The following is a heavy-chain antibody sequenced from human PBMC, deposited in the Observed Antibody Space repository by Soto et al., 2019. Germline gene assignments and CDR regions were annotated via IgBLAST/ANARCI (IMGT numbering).Heavy chain of an antibody. Sequence: SVKVSCKASGGTFSSYAISWVRQAPGQGLEWMGGIIPIFGTANYAQKFQGRVTITADESTSTAYMELSSLRSEDTAVYYCARARERDHRAKFDWGQGTLVTVSS. CDR3: ARARERDHRAKFD. D-gene: IGHD3-10*01. CDR1: GGTFSSYA. J-gene: IGHJ4*02. V-gene: IGHV1-69*13. CDR2: IIPIFGTA.